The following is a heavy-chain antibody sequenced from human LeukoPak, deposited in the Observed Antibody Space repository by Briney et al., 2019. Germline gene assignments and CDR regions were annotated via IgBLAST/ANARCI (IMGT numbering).Heavy chain of an antibody. CDR1: GFTFSSYW. D-gene: IGHD3-22*01. V-gene: IGHV3-7*01. Sequence: GGSLRLSCAASGFTFSSYWMSWVRQAPGKGLEWVANIKQDGSEKYYAESVKGRFTISRDNAKNSLYLQTNSLRAEDTAVYYCARDLGQYYDTSDNWFDPWGQGTLVTVSS. CDR2: IKQDGSEK. J-gene: IGHJ5*02. CDR3: ARDLGQYYDTSDNWFDP.